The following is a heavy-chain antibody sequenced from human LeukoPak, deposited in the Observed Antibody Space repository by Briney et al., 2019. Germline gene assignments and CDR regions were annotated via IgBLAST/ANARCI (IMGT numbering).Heavy chain of an antibody. CDR1: GFTFSSYG. CDR2: VSGSGGSS. Sequence: PGGSLRLSCAASGFTFSSYGMSWVRQAPGKGLEWVSAVSGSGGSSYYADSVKGRFTISRDNSKNTLYLQMNSLRAEDTAVYYCAKDGYFDRDYWGQGTLVTVSS. CDR3: AKDGYFDRDY. D-gene: IGHD3-9*01. V-gene: IGHV3-23*01. J-gene: IGHJ4*02.